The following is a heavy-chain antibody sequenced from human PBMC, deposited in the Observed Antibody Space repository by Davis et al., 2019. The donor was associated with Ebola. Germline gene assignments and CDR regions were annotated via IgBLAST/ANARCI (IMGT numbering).Heavy chain of an antibody. J-gene: IGHJ6*02. Sequence: ASVKVSCKASGYTFTSYGISWVRQAPGQGLEWMGWISAYNGNTNYAQKLQGRVTMTTDTSTSTAYMELRSLRSDDTAVYYCARARFMVQGVIKAYYGMDVWGQGTTVTVSS. CDR3: ARARFMVQGVIKAYYGMDV. V-gene: IGHV1-18*01. CDR2: ISAYNGNT. D-gene: IGHD3-10*01. CDR1: GYTFTSYG.